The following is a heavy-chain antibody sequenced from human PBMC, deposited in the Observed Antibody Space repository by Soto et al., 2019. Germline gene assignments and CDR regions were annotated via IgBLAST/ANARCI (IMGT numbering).Heavy chain of an antibody. CDR3: GYDQHYYYGMDV. D-gene: IGHD3-3*01. V-gene: IGHV1-69*01. Sequence: QVQLVQSGAEVKKPGSSVKVSCKASGGTFSSYAISWVRQAPGQGLEWMGGIIPIFGTAAYAEKFQGRVTIAADEYTSTAYMELSSLRAEDTAVYYCGYDQHYYYGMDVWGQGTTVTVSS. CDR1: GGTFSSYA. CDR2: IIPIFGTA. J-gene: IGHJ6*02.